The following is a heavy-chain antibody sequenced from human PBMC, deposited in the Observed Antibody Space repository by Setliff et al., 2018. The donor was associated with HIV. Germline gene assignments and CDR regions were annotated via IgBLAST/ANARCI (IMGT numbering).Heavy chain of an antibody. CDR3: SRAIVAVTAIDHYYYGMDV. CDR1: GGSISSSGYY. V-gene: IGHV4-39*07. CDR2: IYYSGNT. D-gene: IGHD2-21*02. J-gene: IGHJ6*02. Sequence: PSETLSLTCSVSGGSISSSGYYWAWIRQHPGKGLEWIGSIYYSGNTYYNPSVKSRVTISVDTFNNQFSLRLSSVTAADTAVYYGSRAIVAVTAIDHYYYGMDVWGQGTTVTVSS.